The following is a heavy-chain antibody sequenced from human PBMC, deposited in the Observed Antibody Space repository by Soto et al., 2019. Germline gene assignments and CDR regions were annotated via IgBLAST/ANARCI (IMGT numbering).Heavy chain of an antibody. CDR3: AKAVLWFGELGYYFDY. CDR2: ISWNSGSI. V-gene: IGHV3-9*01. CDR1: GFTFDDYA. J-gene: IGHJ4*02. D-gene: IGHD3-10*01. Sequence: EVQLVESGGGLVQPGRSLRLSCAASGFTFDDYAMHWVRQAPGKGLEWVSGISWNSGSIGYADSVKGRFTISRDNAKNSLYLQMNSLRAEDTALYYCAKAVLWFGELGYYFDYWGQGTLVTGSS.